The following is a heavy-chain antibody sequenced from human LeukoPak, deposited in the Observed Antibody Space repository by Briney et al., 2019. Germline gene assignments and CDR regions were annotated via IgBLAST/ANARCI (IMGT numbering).Heavy chain of an antibody. J-gene: IGHJ4*02. D-gene: IGHD3-22*01. CDR3: AREPYYDSSGYSPDY. V-gene: IGHV3-48*04. CDR2: ISSSGSTI. CDR1: GFTFSSYS. Sequence: GGSLRLSCAASGFTFSSYSMNWVRQAPGKGLEWVSYISSSGSTIYYADSVKGRFTISRDNAKNSLYLQMNSLRAEDTALYYCAREPYYDSSGYSPDYWGQGTLVTVSS.